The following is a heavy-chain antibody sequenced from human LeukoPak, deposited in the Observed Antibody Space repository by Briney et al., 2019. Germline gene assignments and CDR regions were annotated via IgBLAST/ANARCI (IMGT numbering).Heavy chain of an antibody. J-gene: IGHJ4*02. CDR2: LSRSGVSK. Sequence: GGSLRLSCATSGFTFMSHAMSWVRQAPGKGLEWVSGLSRSGVSKWYADSVKGRFTISRDNAKDTLYLQINSLKAEDTAIYYCAKDDHGDYWGQGTLVTVSS. CDR3: AKDDHGDY. V-gene: IGHV3-23*01. D-gene: IGHD1-14*01. CDR1: GFTFMSHA.